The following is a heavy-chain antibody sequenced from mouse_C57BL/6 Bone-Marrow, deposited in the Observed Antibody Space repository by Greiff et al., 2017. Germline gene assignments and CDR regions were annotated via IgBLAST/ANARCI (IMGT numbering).Heavy chain of an antibody. V-gene: IGHV14-2*01. Sequence: VQLKESGAELVKPGASVKLSCTASGFNIKDYYMHWVKQRTEQGLEWIGRIDPEDGETKYAPKFQAKATITADTSSNTAYLQLSSLTSEDTAVYYCARITTVVVDYWGQGTTLTVSS. CDR1: GFNIKDYY. D-gene: IGHD1-1*01. CDR3: ARITTVVVDY. CDR2: IDPEDGET. J-gene: IGHJ2*01.